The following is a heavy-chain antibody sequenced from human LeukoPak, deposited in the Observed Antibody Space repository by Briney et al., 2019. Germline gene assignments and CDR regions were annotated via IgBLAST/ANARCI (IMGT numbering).Heavy chain of an antibody. CDR1: GFTFSNAW. CDR2: IKSKTDGGTT. Sequence: GGSLRLSCAASGFTFSNAWMSWVRQAPGKGLEWVGRIKSKTDGGTTDYAAPVKGRFTISRDDSKNTLYLQMNSLKTEDTAVYYCTTSSDIVLMVYAIQQDYWGQGTLVTVSS. V-gene: IGHV3-15*01. CDR3: TTSSDIVLMVYAIQQDY. J-gene: IGHJ4*02. D-gene: IGHD2-8*01.